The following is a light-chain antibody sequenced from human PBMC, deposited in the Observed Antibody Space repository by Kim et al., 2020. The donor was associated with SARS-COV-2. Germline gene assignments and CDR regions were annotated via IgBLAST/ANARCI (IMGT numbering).Light chain of an antibody. Sequence: QSVTISFPGTSSDVGGYNFVYWHQQHPGKAPKLIIYDVNKRPSGVPNRFSGSKSGNTASLTVSGLQAEDEADYYCSSYAGTNNFYVFGTGTKVTVL. CDR2: DVN. V-gene: IGLV2-8*01. CDR3: SSYAGTNNFYV. CDR1: SSDVGGYNF. J-gene: IGLJ1*01.